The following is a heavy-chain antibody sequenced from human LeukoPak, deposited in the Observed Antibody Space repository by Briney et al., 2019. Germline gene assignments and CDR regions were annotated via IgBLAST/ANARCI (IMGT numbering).Heavy chain of an antibody. CDR2: MYTSGAT. J-gene: IGHJ6*02. CDR1: GGSISTYY. Sequence: SETLSLTCTVSGGSISTYYWSWIRQPAGKGLEWIGRMYTSGATKYNPSLKSRVTMSVDTSNNQFSLKVSSVTAADTAVYYCARDQGSYCGVDVWGQGTTVTVSS. V-gene: IGHV4-4*07. CDR3: ARDQGSYCGVDV.